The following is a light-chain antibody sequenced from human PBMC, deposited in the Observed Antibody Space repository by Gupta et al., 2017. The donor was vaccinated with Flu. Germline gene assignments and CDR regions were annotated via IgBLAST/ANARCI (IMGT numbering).Light chain of an antibody. CDR3: QQYNNWPPLT. CDR2: AAS. J-gene: IGKJ4*01. CDR1: QNVGDQ. Sequence: ATLSVSPGEGVTLSCRASQNVGDQLAWYQQKPGKAPRLLIFAASTRDTGIPARFSGSGYGTEFTLTISSRQSEDVAVYFCQQYNNWPPLTFGGGTKVEIK. V-gene: IGKV3-15*01.